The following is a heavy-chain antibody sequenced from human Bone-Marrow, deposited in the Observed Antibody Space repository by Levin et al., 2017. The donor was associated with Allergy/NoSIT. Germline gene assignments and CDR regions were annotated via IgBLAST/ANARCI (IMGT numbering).Heavy chain of an antibody. D-gene: IGHD3-10*01. J-gene: IGHJ5*02. CDR1: GGSISSSGYY. V-gene: IGHV4-39*01. CDR3: TGLPDAANGEWFDR. Sequence: SQTLSLTCSVSGGSISSSGYYWGWIRQPPGMGLEYIGSIYNSGTTYYNPSLQSRVTISLDKSNNEFSLRLHSVTAADTAVYFCTGLPDAANGEWFDRWGQGTLVTVSS. CDR2: IYNSGTT.